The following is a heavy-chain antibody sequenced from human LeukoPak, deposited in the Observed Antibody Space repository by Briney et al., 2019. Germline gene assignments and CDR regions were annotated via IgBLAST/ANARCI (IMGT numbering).Heavy chain of an antibody. V-gene: IGHV3-74*01. Sequence: GGSLRLSCAASGFTFSSYWMHWVRQAPGKGLVWVSRINSDGSSTSYADSVKGRFTSSRDNDKNKLYLQMNSLRAEDTAVYYCARAGVRGVISWFDPWGQGTLVTVSS. J-gene: IGHJ5*02. D-gene: IGHD3-10*01. CDR1: GFTFSSYW. CDR3: ARAGVRGVISWFDP. CDR2: INSDGSST.